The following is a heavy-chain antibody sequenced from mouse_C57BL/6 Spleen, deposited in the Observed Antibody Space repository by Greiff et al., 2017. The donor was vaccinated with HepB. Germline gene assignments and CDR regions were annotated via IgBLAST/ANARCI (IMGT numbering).Heavy chain of an antibody. J-gene: IGHJ2*01. CDR2: ISGGGGNT. CDR3: ARPLTGTGFDY. Sequence: EVQLVESGGGLVKPGGSLKLSCAASGFTFSSYTMSWVRQTPEKRLEWVATISGGGGNTYYPDSVKGRFTISRDNAKNTLYLQMSSLRSEDTALYYCARPLTGTGFDYWGQGTTLTVSS. D-gene: IGHD4-1*01. CDR1: GFTFSSYT. V-gene: IGHV5-9*01.